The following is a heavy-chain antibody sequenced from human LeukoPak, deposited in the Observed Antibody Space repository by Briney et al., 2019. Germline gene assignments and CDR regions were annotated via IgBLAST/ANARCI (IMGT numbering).Heavy chain of an antibody. V-gene: IGHV3-23*01. J-gene: IGHJ6*02. CDR3: AKDTGASTHYYYYYGMDV. D-gene: IGHD2-2*01. CDR2: ISNNGGYT. CDR1: GFTFSSSA. Sequence: GGSLRLSCAASGFTFSSSAMSWVRQAPGKGLEWVSAISNNGGYTYYADSVQGRFTISRDNSKSTLCLQMNSLRAEDTALYYCAKDTGASTHYYYYYGMDVWGQGTTVTVSS.